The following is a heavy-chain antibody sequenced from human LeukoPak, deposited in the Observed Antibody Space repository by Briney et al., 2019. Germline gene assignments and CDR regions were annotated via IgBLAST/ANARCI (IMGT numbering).Heavy chain of an antibody. V-gene: IGHV3-21*01. D-gene: IGHD3-22*01. CDR3: AREFPYYYDISGYKLDY. CDR1: GFTFSSYS. Sequence: GGSLRLSCAASGFTFSSYSMNRVRQAPGKGLEWVSSISSSSYIYYADSVKGRFTISRDNAKNSLYLQMNSLRAEDTAVYYCAREFPYYYDISGYKLDYWGQGTLVTVSS. J-gene: IGHJ4*02. CDR2: ISSSSYI.